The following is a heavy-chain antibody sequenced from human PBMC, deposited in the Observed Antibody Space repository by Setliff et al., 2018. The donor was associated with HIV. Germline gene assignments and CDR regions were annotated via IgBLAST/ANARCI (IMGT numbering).Heavy chain of an antibody. J-gene: IGHJ4*01. Sequence: SETLSLTCAVYGGSFSGYYWSWIRQPPGKGLEWIGEINHSGSTNYNPSLKSRVAISVDTSKNQFSLKLSSVTAADTAVYYCARDARWLQFPYFDYWGQGTLVTVS. CDR2: INHSGST. CDR1: GGSFSGYY. D-gene: IGHD5-12*01. V-gene: IGHV4-34*01. CDR3: ARDARWLQFPYFDY.